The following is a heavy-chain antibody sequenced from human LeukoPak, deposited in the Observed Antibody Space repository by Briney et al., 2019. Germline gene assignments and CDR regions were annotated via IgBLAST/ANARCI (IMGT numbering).Heavy chain of an antibody. CDR1: GGSISSGGYF. V-gene: IGHV4-31*03. CDR3: ARVRYYGSGEEIDP. Sequence: SETLSLTCTVSGGSISSGGYFWSWLRQNPGKGLEWIGYIYHGGNTYYNPSLKSRVTISVDTSKNQFSLALSSVTAADTAMYYCARVRYYGSGEEIDPWGQGTLVTVSS. D-gene: IGHD3-10*01. CDR2: IYHGGNT. J-gene: IGHJ5*02.